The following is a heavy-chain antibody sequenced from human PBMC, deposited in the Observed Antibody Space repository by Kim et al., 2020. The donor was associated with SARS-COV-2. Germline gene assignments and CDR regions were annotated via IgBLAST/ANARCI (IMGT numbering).Heavy chain of an antibody. CDR2: INHSGST. CDR3: ARGRQSGRVVPAVHTSRSGWFDP. V-gene: IGHV4-34*01. J-gene: IGHJ5*02. D-gene: IGHD2-2*01. Sequence: SETLSLTCAVYGGSFSGYYWSWIRQPPGKGLEWIGEINHSGSTNYNPSLKSRVTISVDTSKNQFSLKLSSVTAADTAVYYCARGRQSGRVVPAVHTSRSGWFDPWGQGTLVTVSS. CDR1: GGSFSGYY.